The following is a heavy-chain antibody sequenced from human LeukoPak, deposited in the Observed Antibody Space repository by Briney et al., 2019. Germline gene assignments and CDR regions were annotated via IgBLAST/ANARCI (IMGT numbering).Heavy chain of an antibody. V-gene: IGHV4-39*01. D-gene: IGHD7-27*01. J-gene: IGHJ6*02. CDR3: ALSHWGYYYYGMDV. Sequence: PSETLSLTCTVSGGSISSSSYYWGWIRQPPGKGLEWIGSIYYSGSTYYNPSLKSRVTISVDTSKNQFSLKLSSVTAADTAVYYCALSHWGYYYYGMDVWGQGTTVTVSS. CDR2: IYYSGST. CDR1: GGSISSSSYY.